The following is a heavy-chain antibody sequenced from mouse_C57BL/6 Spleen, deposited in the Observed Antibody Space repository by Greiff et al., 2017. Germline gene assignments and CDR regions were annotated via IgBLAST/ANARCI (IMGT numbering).Heavy chain of an antibody. CDR1: GYSFTGYY. CDR3: ARYYYGRRHFDY. V-gene: IGHV1-42*01. Sequence: VQLQQSGPELVKPGASVKISCKASGYSFTGYYMNWVKQSPEKSLEWIGEINPSTGGTTYNQKFKAKATLTVDKSSSTAYMQLKSLTSEDSAVYYCARYYYGRRHFDYWGQGTTLTVSS. J-gene: IGHJ2*01. D-gene: IGHD1-1*01. CDR2: INPSTGGT.